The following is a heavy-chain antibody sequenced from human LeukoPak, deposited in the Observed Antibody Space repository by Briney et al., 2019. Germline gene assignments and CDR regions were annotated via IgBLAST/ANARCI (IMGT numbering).Heavy chain of an antibody. D-gene: IGHD3-22*01. J-gene: IGHJ3*02. CDR2: INPIFGTA. CDR1: GGTFSSYA. V-gene: IGHV1-69*05. CDR3: ARRSGYYLHDAFDI. Sequence: GASVKVSCKASGGTFSSYAISWVRQAPGQGLEWMGGINPIFGTANYAQKFQGRVTITTDESTSTAYMELSSLRSEDTAVYYCARRSGYYLHDAFDIWGQGTMVTVSS.